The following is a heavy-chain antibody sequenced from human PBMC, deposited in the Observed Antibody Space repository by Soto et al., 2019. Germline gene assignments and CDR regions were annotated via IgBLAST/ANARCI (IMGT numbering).Heavy chain of an antibody. Sequence: EVHLLESGGGFGQPGGSLRLSCVASGFTFSSYAMTWVRQAPGKGLEWVASISGSAISTEYADSVRGRFTISRDNSKNTVVLQMQSLRADDSATYYCVNWNDEDVDWGQGTLVAVSS. V-gene: IGHV3-23*01. D-gene: IGHD1-1*01. CDR3: VNWNDEDVD. CDR1: GFTFSSYA. J-gene: IGHJ4*01. CDR2: ISGSAIST.